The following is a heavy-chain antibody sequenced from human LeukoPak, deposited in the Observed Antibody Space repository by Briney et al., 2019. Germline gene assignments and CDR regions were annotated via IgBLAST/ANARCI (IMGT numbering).Heavy chain of an antibody. CDR2: IYYSGST. V-gene: IGHV4-39*01. D-gene: IGHD3-9*01. CDR3: ARPPTSYDILTGYYERYFDY. J-gene: IGHJ4*02. CDR1: GGSISSSSYY. Sequence: KPSETLSLTCTVSGGSISSSSYYWGWIRQPPGKGLEWVGSIYYSGSTYYNPSLKSRVTISVDTSKNQFSLKLSSVTAADTAVYYGARPPTSYDILTGYYERYFDYWGQGTLVTVSS.